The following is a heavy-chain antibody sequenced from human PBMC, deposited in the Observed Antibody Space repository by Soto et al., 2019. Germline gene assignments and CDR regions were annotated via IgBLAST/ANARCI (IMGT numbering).Heavy chain of an antibody. CDR1: GDTFTKYA. V-gene: IGHV1-69*06. D-gene: IGHD3-10*01. CDR3: AGVASGSTWYYFDY. CDR2: IVPVFGTV. Sequence: QLQLVQSGAEVKKPGSSVRVSCKASGDTFTKYAISWLRQAPGQGLEWMGGIVPVFGTVNHAQRFQGRVTITADKSTSTSYVELASLTAEDTAVYYCAGVASGSTWYYFDYWGQGTLVTVSS. J-gene: IGHJ4*02.